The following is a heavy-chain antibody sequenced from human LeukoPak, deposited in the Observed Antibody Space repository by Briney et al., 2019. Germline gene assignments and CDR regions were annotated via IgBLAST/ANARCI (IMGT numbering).Heavy chain of an antibody. Sequence: TGGSLRLSRAASGFTFSSYAMSWVRQAPGKGLEWVSYISSSSSTIYYADSVKGRFTISRDNAKNSLYLQMNSLRAEDTAVYYCARALSLIATPFDYWGQGTLVTVSS. V-gene: IGHV3-48*01. D-gene: IGHD2-21*01. J-gene: IGHJ4*02. CDR2: ISSSSSTI. CDR1: GFTFSSYA. CDR3: ARALSLIATPFDY.